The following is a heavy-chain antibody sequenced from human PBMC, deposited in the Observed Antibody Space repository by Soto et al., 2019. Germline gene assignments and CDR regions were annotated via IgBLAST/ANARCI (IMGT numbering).Heavy chain of an antibody. D-gene: IGHD2-2*01. CDR1: GFTFSSYA. V-gene: IGHV3-23*01. J-gene: IGHJ6*03. CDR3: AKCGDCSSTSCRQHYYYYYMDV. Sequence: GGSLRLSCAASGFTFSSYAMSWVRQAPGKGLEWVSAISGSGGSTYYADSVKGRFTISRDNSKNTLYLQMNSLRAEDTAVYYCAKCGDCSSTSCRQHYYYYYMDVWGKGTTVTVSS. CDR2: ISGSGGST.